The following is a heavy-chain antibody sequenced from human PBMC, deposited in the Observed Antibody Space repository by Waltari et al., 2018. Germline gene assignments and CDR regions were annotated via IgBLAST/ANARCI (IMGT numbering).Heavy chain of an antibody. CDR2: FSAGGGTT. CDR3: AKDRGYFDWLILDY. V-gene: IGHV3-23*01. CDR1: GFPLSSYA. Sequence: EVQLLESGGGWVQPGGSLSLSCAASGFPLSSYAMRWVRQAQGKGLGWVSSFSAGGGTTYYADSVKGRFTISRDNSKNTLYLQMNSLRADDTAVYYCAKDRGYFDWLILDYWGQGTLVTVSS. D-gene: IGHD3-9*01. J-gene: IGHJ4*02.